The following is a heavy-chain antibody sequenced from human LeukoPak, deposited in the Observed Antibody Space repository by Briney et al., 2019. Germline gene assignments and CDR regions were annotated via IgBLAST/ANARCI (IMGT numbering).Heavy chain of an antibody. Sequence: SETLSLTCAVYGGSFSGYYWSWIRQPPGKGLEWIGEINHSGSTNYNPSLKSRVTISVDTSKNQFSLKLSSVTAADTAVYYCASVRYYYDSSGYVPSEYFQHWGQGTLVTVSS. CDR1: GGSFSGYY. D-gene: IGHD3-22*01. V-gene: IGHV4-34*01. CDR3: ASVRYYYDSSGYVPSEYFQH. J-gene: IGHJ1*01. CDR2: INHSGST.